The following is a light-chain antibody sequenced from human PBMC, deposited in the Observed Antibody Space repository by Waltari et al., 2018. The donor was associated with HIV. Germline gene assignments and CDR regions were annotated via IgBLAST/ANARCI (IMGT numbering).Light chain of an antibody. Sequence: DIVLTHSPGPLSLSPGESATLSCRPSQSVTSNYLARYQQQPGQAPRLLIYGASNRATSIPDRISGSGSARDFTLTISRLEPEYLAVYYCHQYDTSPLTFGGGTKVEIK. V-gene: IGKV3-20*01. CDR3: HQYDTSPLT. J-gene: IGKJ4*01. CDR1: QSVTSNY. CDR2: GAS.